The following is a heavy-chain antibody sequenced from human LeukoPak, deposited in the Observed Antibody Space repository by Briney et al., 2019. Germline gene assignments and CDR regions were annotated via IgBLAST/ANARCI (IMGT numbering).Heavy chain of an antibody. D-gene: IGHD1-20*01. Sequence: GGSLRLSCAASGFTLSTYAMHWVRQAPGKGLEWVAYISGTGFTTYYADSVKGRFTISSDSSKNTLFLQMNSLRAEDTAIYYCAKDGYNWIAFDDWGQGTLVTVSP. CDR2: ISGTGFTT. J-gene: IGHJ4*02. CDR1: GFTLSTYA. V-gene: IGHV3-23*01. CDR3: AKDGYNWIAFDD.